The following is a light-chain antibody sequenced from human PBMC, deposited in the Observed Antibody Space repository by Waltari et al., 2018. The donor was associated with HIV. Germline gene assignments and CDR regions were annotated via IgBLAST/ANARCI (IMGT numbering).Light chain of an antibody. CDR1: TTAATKR. Sequence: SYVLTQPPSVSVAPGQPARITCGGNTTAATKRVHWYRLNPGQAPVVVIYDDRDRPSGIPDRFSGSSSGDTATLTISRAEAGDEADYYCQVWDGRGDPVIFGGGTKLAVV. V-gene: IGLV3-21*02. CDR2: DDR. CDR3: QVWDGRGDPVI. J-gene: IGLJ2*01.